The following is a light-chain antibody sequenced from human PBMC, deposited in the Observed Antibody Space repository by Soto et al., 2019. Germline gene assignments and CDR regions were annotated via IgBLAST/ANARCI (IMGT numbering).Light chain of an antibody. CDR1: QSLSSN. CDR3: QKYNNWPWT. CDR2: GVS. J-gene: IGKJ1*01. Sequence: EIVMTQSPATLSVSPGERATLSCRASQSLSSNLAWYQQKPGQAPRFLMYGVSTRATGIPARFSGSGSGTEFTLTISGLQSEDFAIYYCQKYNNWPWTFGQGTKVEIK. V-gene: IGKV3-15*01.